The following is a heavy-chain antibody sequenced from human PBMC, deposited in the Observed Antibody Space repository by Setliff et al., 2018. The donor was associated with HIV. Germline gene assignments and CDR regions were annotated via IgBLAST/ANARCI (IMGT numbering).Heavy chain of an antibody. D-gene: IGHD2-2*01. Sequence: SETLSLTCTVSGDFFSSDYYWGWIRQSPGKGLEWIGHIYTDGSTNYNPSFRSRVTISVDSSKNQFSLKLSSVTAADTAVYYCARDFCSSTTCTNWFHPWGPGTLVTVSS. V-gene: IGHV4-61*09. CDR2: IYTDGST. CDR1: GDFFSSDYY. CDR3: ARDFCSSTTCTNWFHP. J-gene: IGHJ5*02.